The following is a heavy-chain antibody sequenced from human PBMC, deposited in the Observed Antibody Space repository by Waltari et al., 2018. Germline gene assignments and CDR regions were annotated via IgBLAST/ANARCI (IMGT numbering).Heavy chain of an antibody. CDR1: GSTFNNYI. Sequence: QVQLVESGGGVVQPGGSLRLSCAAPGSTFNNYIMHWIRQAPGKGLEWVAYVLYDGSNKYYADSVKGRFTIYRDNSKTTVYLQMNSLRPEDTAVYYCVKDMARSAPGMDVWGKGTTVAVSS. J-gene: IGHJ6*04. CDR3: VKDMARSAPGMDV. D-gene: IGHD7-27*01. CDR2: VLYDGSNK. V-gene: IGHV3-30*02.